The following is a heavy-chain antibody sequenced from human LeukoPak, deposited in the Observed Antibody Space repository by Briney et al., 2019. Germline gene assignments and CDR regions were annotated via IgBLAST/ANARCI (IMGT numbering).Heavy chain of an antibody. V-gene: IGHV4-39*07. CDR3: ARDYGFGRPGIVGANGFDY. CDR2: IYYSGST. CDR1: GGSISSSSYY. D-gene: IGHD1-26*01. J-gene: IGHJ4*02. Sequence: SETLSLTCTVSGGSISSSSYYWGWLRQPPGKGLEWIGSIYYSGSTYYNPSLKSRVTISVDTSKNQFSLKLSSVTAADTAVYYCARDYGFGRPGIVGANGFDYWGQGTLVTVSS.